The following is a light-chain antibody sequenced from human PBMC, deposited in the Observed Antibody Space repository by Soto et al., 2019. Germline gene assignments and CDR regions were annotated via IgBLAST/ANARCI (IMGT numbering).Light chain of an antibody. CDR3: QQRFNWLT. Sequence: EIVLTQSPATLSLSPGERATLSCRASQSVSSYLAWYQQKPGQAPSLLIYDASNRATGIPARFSGSGSGTAFTLTISSLEPEDFAVYYCQQRFNWLTFGGGTKVEIK. V-gene: IGKV3-11*01. J-gene: IGKJ4*01. CDR1: QSVSSY. CDR2: DAS.